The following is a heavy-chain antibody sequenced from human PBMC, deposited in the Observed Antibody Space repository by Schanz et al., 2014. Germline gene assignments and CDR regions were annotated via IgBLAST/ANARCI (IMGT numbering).Heavy chain of an antibody. J-gene: IGHJ4*02. Sequence: QVQLVQSGAEVKKPGASVKVSCKASGYTFVSYSMHWVRQAPGQGLEWMGRIIPSLGLAKYEQKCQDKVTITADTSTTTAYMELSGLRSEDTAVYYCARGYGDSPTDFWGQGTLVTVSS. V-gene: IGHV1-69*09. D-gene: IGHD4-17*01. CDR1: GYTFVSYS. CDR2: IIPSLGLA. CDR3: ARGYGDSPTDF.